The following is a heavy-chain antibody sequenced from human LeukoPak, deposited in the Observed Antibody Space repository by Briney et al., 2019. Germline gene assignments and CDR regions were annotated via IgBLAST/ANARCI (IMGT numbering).Heavy chain of an antibody. CDR3: ARQVPTAAADTRGYFDY. V-gene: IGHV4-39*01. Sequence: SETLSLTCTVSGGSISSSSCYWGWIRQAPGKGLEWIGSIFYGGSTHYNPSLKSRATISVDTSKNQFSLKLTSVTAADAAMYYCARQVPTAAADTRGYFDYWGQGTVVTVSS. J-gene: IGHJ4*02. D-gene: IGHD6-25*01. CDR1: GGSISSSSCY. CDR2: IFYGGST.